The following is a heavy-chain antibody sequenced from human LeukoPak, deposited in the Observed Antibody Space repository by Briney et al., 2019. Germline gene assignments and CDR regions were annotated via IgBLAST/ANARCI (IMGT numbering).Heavy chain of an antibody. J-gene: IGHJ6*04. CDR3: ARGRDIVVVPAAIGNYYGMDV. CDR1: GGTFSSYA. Sequence: SVKVSCKASGGTFSSYAISWVRQAPGQGLEWMGGIIPIFGTANYAQKFQGRVTITADKSTSTAYMELSSLRSEDTAVYYCARGRDIVVVPAAIGNYYGMDVWRKGTAVTASS. D-gene: IGHD2-2*01. V-gene: IGHV1-69*06. CDR2: IIPIFGTA.